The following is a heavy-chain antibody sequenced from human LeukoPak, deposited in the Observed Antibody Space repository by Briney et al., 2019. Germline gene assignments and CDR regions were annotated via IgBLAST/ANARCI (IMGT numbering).Heavy chain of an antibody. D-gene: IGHD1-26*01. CDR2: ISSSSSYI. V-gene: IGHV3-21*01. CDR1: GFTFSSYS. J-gene: IGHJ4*02. CDR3: ARDSQWELQIDY. Sequence: GGSLRLSCAASGFTFSSYSMNWGRQAPGKGLEWVSSISSSSSYIYYADSVKGRFTISRDNAKNSLYLQMNSLRAEDTAVYYCARDSQWELQIDYWGQGTLVTVSS.